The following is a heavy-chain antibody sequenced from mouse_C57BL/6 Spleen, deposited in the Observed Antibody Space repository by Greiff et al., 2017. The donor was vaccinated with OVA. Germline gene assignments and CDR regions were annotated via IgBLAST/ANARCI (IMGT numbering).Heavy chain of an antibody. V-gene: IGHV1-64*01. J-gene: IGHJ1*03. Sequence: VQLQQPGAELVKPGASVKLSCKASGYTFTSYWMHWVKQRPGQGLEWIGMIHPNSGSTNYNEKFKSKATLTVDKSSSTAYMQLSSLTSEDSAVYYCARWGYYYGSSWYFDVWGTGTTVTVSS. CDR3: ARWGYYYGSSWYFDV. CDR2: IHPNSGST. D-gene: IGHD1-1*01. CDR1: GYTFTSYW.